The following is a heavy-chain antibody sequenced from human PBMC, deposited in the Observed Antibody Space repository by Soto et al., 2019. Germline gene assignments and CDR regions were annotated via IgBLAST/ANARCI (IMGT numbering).Heavy chain of an antibody. CDR1: GFTFSSYA. J-gene: IGHJ3*02. V-gene: IGHV3-30-3*01. CDR2: ISYDGSNK. D-gene: IGHD4-17*01. CDR3: ARDMGVTTI. Sequence: PGGSLRLSCAASGFTFSSYAMHWVRQAPGKGLEWVAVISYDGSNKYYADSVKGRFTISRDSSKNTLYLQMNSLRAEDTAVYYCARDMGVTTIWGQGTMVTVSS.